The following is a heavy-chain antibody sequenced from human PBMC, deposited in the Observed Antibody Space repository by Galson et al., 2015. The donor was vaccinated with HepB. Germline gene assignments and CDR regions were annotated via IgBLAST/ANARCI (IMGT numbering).Heavy chain of an antibody. CDR3: ARDGIAVAGPFDNWFDP. CDR2: ISGSGGST. Sequence: SLRLSCAASGFTFSSYAMSWVRQAPGKGLEWVSAISGSGGSTYYADSVKGRFTISRDNSKNTLYLQMNSLRAEDTAVYYCARDGIAVAGPFDNWFDPWGQGTLVTVSS. V-gene: IGHV3-23*01. J-gene: IGHJ5*02. CDR1: GFTFSSYA. D-gene: IGHD6-19*01.